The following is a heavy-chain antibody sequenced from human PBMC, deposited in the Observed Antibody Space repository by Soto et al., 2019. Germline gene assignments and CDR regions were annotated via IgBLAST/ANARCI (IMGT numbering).Heavy chain of an antibody. CDR2: IYYRGST. Sequence: SETLSLTCTVSGGSISSYYWSWIRQPPGKGLEWIGYIYYRGSTNYNPSLKSRVTISVDTSKNQFSLKLSSVTAADTAVFYCAGLYPYESSGYHLNYWGQGTLVTVSS. CDR1: GGSISSYY. J-gene: IGHJ4*02. V-gene: IGHV4-59*08. CDR3: AGLYPYESSGYHLNY. D-gene: IGHD3-22*01.